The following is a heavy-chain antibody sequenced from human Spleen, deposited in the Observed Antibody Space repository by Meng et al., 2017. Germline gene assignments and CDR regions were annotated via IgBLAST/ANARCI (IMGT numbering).Heavy chain of an antibody. J-gene: IGHJ5*02. CDR3: ARALGRFDP. V-gene: IGHV1-18*01. D-gene: IGHD3-16*01. CDR2: ISDYNGDT. CDR1: GFTLTSYG. Sequence: QVQLVQSGAEVKKPGASVKVSCKASGFTLTSYGFSWVRQAPGQGFEWMGWISDYNGDTNYAQNFQGRVTMTTDTSTSTVCMELRSLRSGDTAVYYCARALGRFDPWGQGTLVTVSS.